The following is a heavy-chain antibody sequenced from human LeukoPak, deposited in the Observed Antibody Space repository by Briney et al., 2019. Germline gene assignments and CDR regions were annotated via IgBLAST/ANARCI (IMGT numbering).Heavy chain of an antibody. D-gene: IGHD2-15*01. CDR1: GFSLSTSGAG. CDR2: IYWDDDK. Sequence: SGPTLVNPTQTLTLTCTFSGFSLSTSGAGVGWIRQPPGKALEWLALIYWDDDKRYSPSLKSRLTITKDTSKNQVVLTMTNMDPVDTATYYCAHRVLYCSGGSCYSMGFDPWGQGTLVTVSS. J-gene: IGHJ5*02. CDR3: AHRVLYCSGGSCYSMGFDP. V-gene: IGHV2-5*02.